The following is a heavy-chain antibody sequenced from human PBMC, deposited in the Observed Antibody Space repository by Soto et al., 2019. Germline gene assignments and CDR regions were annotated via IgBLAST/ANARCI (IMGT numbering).Heavy chain of an antibody. Sequence: PGGSLRLSCVASGFTFSSSAMHWVRQAPGKGLEWVSSISSSSSYIYYADSVKGRFTISRDNAKNSLYLQMNSLRAEDTAVYYCARYLEDIAAAGTPYYYYGMDVWGQGTTVTVSS. CDR3: ARYLEDIAAAGTPYYYYGMDV. J-gene: IGHJ6*02. V-gene: IGHV3-21*01. CDR2: ISSSSSYI. D-gene: IGHD6-13*01. CDR1: GFTFSSSA.